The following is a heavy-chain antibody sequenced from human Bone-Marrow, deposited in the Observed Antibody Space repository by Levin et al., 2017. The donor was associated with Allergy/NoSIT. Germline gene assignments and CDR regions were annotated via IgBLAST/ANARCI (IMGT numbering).Heavy chain of an antibody. V-gene: IGHV4-34*01. CDR2: INHSGST. J-gene: IGHJ6*02. Sequence: SETLSLTCAVYGGSFSGYYWSWIRQPPGKGLEWIGEINHSGSTNYNPSLKSRVTISVDTSKNQFSLKLSSVTAADTAVYYCARGQDCTNGVCFSRRYGMDGWGQGTTVTVSS. CDR1: GGSFSGYY. CDR3: ARGQDCTNGVCFSRRYGMDG. D-gene: IGHD2-8*01.